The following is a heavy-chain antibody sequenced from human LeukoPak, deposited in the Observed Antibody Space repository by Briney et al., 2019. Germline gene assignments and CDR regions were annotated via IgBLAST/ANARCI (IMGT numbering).Heavy chain of an antibody. CDR3: ARFPGSAEYRHYYYMDV. D-gene: IGHD2-15*01. J-gene: IGHJ6*03. Sequence: SETLSLTCTVSGGSISSYYWSWIRQPPGKGLEWIGSIYFSGGTYYNASLKSRVTISVDTSKNQFSLKLSSVTAADTAVYYCARFPGSAEYRHYYYMDVWGKGTTVTVSS. V-gene: IGHV4-59*05. CDR2: IYFSGGT. CDR1: GGSISSYY.